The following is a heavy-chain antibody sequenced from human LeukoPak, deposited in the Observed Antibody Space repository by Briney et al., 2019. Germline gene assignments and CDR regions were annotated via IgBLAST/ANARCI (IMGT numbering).Heavy chain of an antibody. V-gene: IGHV3-53*01. J-gene: IGHJ4*02. CDR2: IYSGGST. D-gene: IGHD3-22*01. Sequence: PGGSLRLSCAASGFTVSSNYINWVRQGPGKGLEWVSVIYSGGSTYYANSLKGRFTISRDNSKNKLYLQMKRVGAEDTDVYHWARALVGSGYYYSSDYWGQGPLVSVSS. CDR3: ARALVGSGYYYSSDY. CDR1: GFTVSSNY.